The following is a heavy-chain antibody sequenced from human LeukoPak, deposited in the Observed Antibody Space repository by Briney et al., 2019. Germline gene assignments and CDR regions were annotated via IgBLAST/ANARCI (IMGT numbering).Heavy chain of an antibody. CDR2: IRYDGSNK. Sequence: GGSLRLSCAASGFIFSDYGMHWVRQAPGKGLEWVTFIRYDGSNKYYADSVKGRFTISRDNSKNTLYLQMDSLRAEDTAVYYCAKRATLTDYHNSGNVYYYMDVWGKGTTVIISS. D-gene: IGHD3-10*01. CDR1: GFIFSDYG. CDR3: AKRATLTDYHNSGNVYYYMDV. J-gene: IGHJ6*03. V-gene: IGHV3-30*02.